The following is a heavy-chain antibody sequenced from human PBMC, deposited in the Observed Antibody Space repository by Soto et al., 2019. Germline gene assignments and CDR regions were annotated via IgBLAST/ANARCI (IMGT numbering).Heavy chain of an antibody. V-gene: IGHV4-39*01. CDR1: GGSISSSNW. CDR3: ARSLGASTPYFDY. J-gene: IGHJ4*02. D-gene: IGHD1-26*01. Sequence: SETLSLTGAVSGGSISSSNWWSWVRQPPGKGLEWIASIYYSGSTYYSPSLKSRVTISVDTSKNQFSLKLSSVTAADTAVYYCARSLGASTPYFDYWGQGTLVTVSS. CDR2: IYYSGST.